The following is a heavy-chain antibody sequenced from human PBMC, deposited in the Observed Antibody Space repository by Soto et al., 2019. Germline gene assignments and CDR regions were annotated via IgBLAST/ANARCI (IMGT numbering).Heavy chain of an antibody. D-gene: IGHD1-26*01. V-gene: IGHV4-59*08. Sequence: QVQLQESGPGLVKPSETLSLTCTVSGDSISSQYWSWIRQLPGKGLEWIGDIYYSGSTNYNPSLTSRVTLSLDRSKNQDSLKLSAVTAADTAVYYCARRPSGTYGQVDYWGQGTLVTVSS. CDR1: GDSISSQY. J-gene: IGHJ4*02. CDR3: ARRPSGTYGQVDY. CDR2: IYYSGST.